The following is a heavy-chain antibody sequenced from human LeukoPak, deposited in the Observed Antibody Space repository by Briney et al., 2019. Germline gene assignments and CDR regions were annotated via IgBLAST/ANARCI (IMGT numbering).Heavy chain of an antibody. CDR3: AKALGGYHFDY. D-gene: IGHD3-16*01. CDR2: ISGSGGNT. V-gene: IGHV3-23*01. CDR1: GFTFSSYA. Sequence: GGSLRLSCAASGFTFSSYAMSWVRQAPGKGLEWVSSISGSGGNTYYADSVKGRFTISRDNSKNTLFLHMNSLRAEDTAVYYCAKALGGYHFDYWGQGTLVTVSS. J-gene: IGHJ4*02.